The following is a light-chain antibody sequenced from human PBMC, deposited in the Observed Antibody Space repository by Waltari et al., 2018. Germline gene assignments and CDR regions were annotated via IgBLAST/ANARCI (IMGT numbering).Light chain of an antibody. Sequence: EIVLTQSPGILSLSPGERATLSCRASQRVNSRYLAWYQQKPGQAPRLLIYGTSSRPTGIPDRVSGSGSETDFTLTISRLEPEDFAVYYCQQYGDSPPYTFGQGTKLEIK. V-gene: IGKV3-20*01. CDR1: QRVNSRY. CDR3: QQYGDSPPYT. CDR2: GTS. J-gene: IGKJ2*01.